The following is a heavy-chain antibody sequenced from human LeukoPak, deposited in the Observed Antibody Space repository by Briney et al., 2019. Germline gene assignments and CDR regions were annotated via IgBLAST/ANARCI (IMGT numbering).Heavy chain of an antibody. D-gene: IGHD3-10*01. CDR1: GGSFSGYY. CDR3: ARARYGSGSYYAPPQSYYMDV. J-gene: IGHJ6*03. Sequence: SETLSLTCAVYGGSFSGYYWSWIRQPPGKGLEWIGEINHSGSTNYNPSLKSRVTISVDTSKNQFSLKLSSVTAADTAVYYCARARYGSGSYYAPPQSYYMDVWGKGTTVTVSS. CDR2: INHSGST. V-gene: IGHV4-34*01.